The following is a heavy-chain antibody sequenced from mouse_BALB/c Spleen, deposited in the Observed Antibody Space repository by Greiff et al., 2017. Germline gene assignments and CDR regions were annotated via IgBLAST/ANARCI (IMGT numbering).Heavy chain of an antibody. CDR2: IDPANGNT. D-gene: IGHD4-1*01. J-gene: IGHJ1*01. CDR1: GFNIKDTY. V-gene: IGHV14-3*02. Sequence: EVQLQQSGAELVKPGASVKLSCTASGFNIKDTYMHWVKQRPEQGLEWIGRIDPANGNTKYDPKFQGKATITADTSSNTAYLQLSSLTSEDTAVYYCARALLGRWYFDVWGAGTTVTVSS. CDR3: ARALLGRWYFDV.